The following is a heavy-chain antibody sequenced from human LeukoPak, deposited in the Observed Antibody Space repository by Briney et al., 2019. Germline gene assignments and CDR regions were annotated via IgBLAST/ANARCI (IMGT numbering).Heavy chain of an antibody. CDR1: GYTFTGYY. CDR2: IRPNSGGT. Sequence: ASVKVSCKASGYTFTGYYIHWVRQAPGQGLEWMGWIRPNSGGTNYAQKFQGRVTMTRDTSSSTTYMELSRLRSDDTSVYYCATLAAVRGYSSSWYEYYFDYWGQGTLVTVSS. J-gene: IGHJ4*02. CDR3: ATLAAVRGYSSSWYEYYFDY. D-gene: IGHD6-13*01. V-gene: IGHV1-2*02.